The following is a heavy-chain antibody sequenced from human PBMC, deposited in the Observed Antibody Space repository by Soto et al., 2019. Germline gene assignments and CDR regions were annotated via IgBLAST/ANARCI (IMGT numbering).Heavy chain of an antibody. CDR3: ARVYYDSSGLGYGMDV. D-gene: IGHD3-22*01. CDR2: INHSGST. Sequence: PSETLSLTCAVYGGSFSGYYWSWIRQPPGKGLEWIGEINHSGSTNYNPSLKSRVTISVDTSKNQFSLKLSSVTAADTAVYYCARVYYDSSGLGYGMDVWGQGTTVTVSS. CDR1: GGSFSGYY. V-gene: IGHV4-34*01. J-gene: IGHJ6*02.